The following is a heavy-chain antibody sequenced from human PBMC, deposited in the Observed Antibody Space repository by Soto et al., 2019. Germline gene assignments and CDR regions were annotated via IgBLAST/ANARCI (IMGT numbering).Heavy chain of an antibody. CDR1: GFTFNTYA. CDR3: ARRYYYDSSGYPYGMDV. V-gene: IGHV3-33*01. J-gene: IGHJ6*02. Sequence: GSLRLSCAASGFTFNTYAMHWVRQAPGKGLEWVAIIWYDGNNKYYADSVKGRFTISRDNSKNTVYLQMNSLRAEDTAVYYCARRYYYDSSGYPYGMDVWGQGTTVTVSS. CDR2: IWYDGNNK. D-gene: IGHD3-22*01.